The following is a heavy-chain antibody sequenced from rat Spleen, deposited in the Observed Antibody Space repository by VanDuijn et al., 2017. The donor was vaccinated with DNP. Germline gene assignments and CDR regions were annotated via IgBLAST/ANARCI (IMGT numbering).Heavy chain of an antibody. CDR1: GYSITTSYR. CDR2: IHSAGST. D-gene: IGHD1-11*01. V-gene: IGHV3-3*01. J-gene: IGHJ2*01. CDR3: ARSMYSGFDY. Sequence: EVQLQESGPGLVKPSQSLSLTCSVTGYSITTSYRWNWIRKFPGNELEWMGDIHSAGSTNYSPSLKSRISITRDTSKNQFFLQVNSVTTEDTATYYCARSMYSGFDYWGQGVMVTVSS.